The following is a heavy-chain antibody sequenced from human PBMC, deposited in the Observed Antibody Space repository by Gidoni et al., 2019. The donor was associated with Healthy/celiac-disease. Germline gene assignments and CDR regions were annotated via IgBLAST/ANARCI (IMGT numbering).Heavy chain of an antibody. CDR1: GSNLTEFA. CDR2: FDPEDGET. V-gene: IGHV1-24*01. Sequence: QVPLVPAGAEVKKPGASVKVSFKVSGSNLTEFAMHWGRQAPGKGLEWMGGFDPEDGETIYAQKFQGRVTMTEDTSTDTAYMELSSLRSEDTAVYYCATVLKANAFDIWGQGTMVTVSS. J-gene: IGHJ3*02. CDR3: ATVLKANAFDI.